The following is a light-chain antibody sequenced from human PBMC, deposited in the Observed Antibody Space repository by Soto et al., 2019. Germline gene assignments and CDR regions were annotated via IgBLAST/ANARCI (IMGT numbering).Light chain of an antibody. Sequence: DIQMTQSPSTLSASVGDRVTITCRASQSISSWLAWYQQKPGKAPKLLIYKASSLGSGVPSRFSGSGSGTEFTLTISSLQPDDFATYYCQQYNSYPPYTFGQGTKLEIK. V-gene: IGKV1-5*03. CDR2: KAS. CDR3: QQYNSYPPYT. CDR1: QSISSW. J-gene: IGKJ2*01.